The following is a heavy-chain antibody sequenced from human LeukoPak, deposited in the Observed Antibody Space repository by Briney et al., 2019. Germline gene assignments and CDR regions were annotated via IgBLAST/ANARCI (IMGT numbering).Heavy chain of an antibody. Sequence: GGSLRLSCAASGFTFSSYSMNWVRQAPGKGLEWVSSISSSSSYIYYADSVKGRFTISRDNAKNSLYLQMNSLRAEDTAVYYCVREGSYYDSSGYYPDAFDIWGQGTMVTVSS. CDR3: VREGSYYDSSGYYPDAFDI. J-gene: IGHJ3*02. D-gene: IGHD3-22*01. CDR1: GFTFSSYS. V-gene: IGHV3-21*01. CDR2: ISSSSSYI.